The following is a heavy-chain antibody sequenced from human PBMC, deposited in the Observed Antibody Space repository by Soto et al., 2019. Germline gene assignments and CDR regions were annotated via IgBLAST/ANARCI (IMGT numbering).Heavy chain of an antibody. V-gene: IGHV4-59*01. CDR1: GDSISTYH. CDR2: IYYSGST. CDR3: ARVRNSRDGYNYYFDY. J-gene: IGHJ4*02. D-gene: IGHD5-12*01. Sequence: SETLSLTCSLSGDSISTYHWSWLRQPPGKGLEWIGYIYYSGSTNYNPSLKSRVTISVDTSKNQFSLKLSSVTAADTAVYYCARVRNSRDGYNYYFDYWGQGTLVTVSS.